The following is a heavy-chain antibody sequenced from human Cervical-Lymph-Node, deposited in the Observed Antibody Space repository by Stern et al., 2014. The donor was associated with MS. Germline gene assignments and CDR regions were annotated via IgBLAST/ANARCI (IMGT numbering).Heavy chain of an antibody. D-gene: IGHD2-15*01. V-gene: IGHV1-46*02. Sequence: VQLVESGSEVKKPGASVKVSCKASEYTHNNYLIHWVRQAPGQRPDWMGVINPSGATNYAQKVQDRVTMTTDASTSTFYMELSRLRSEDTAVYYCAVRYCSGGRCYSVPGVWGQGTTVIVSS. CDR3: AVRYCSGGRCYSVPGV. J-gene: IGHJ6*02. CDR2: INPSGAT. CDR1: EYTHNNYL.